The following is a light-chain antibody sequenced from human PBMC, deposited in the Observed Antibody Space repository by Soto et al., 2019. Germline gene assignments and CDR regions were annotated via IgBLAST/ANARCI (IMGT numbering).Light chain of an antibody. CDR3: QQYYSYLRT. V-gene: IGKV1-8*01. Sequence: AIGMPQSPSPLSALKGDRVTIICRPSPGISSNLAWYHQKPGKAPKLLIYAAFTLQSGAQSSLSGSGSGTDFTLTISCLQSEDFATYYCQQYYSYLRTFGQGTKVEIK. CDR2: AAF. CDR1: PGISSN. J-gene: IGKJ1*01.